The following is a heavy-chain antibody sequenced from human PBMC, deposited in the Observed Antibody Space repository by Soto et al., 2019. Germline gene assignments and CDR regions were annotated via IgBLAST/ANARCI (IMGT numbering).Heavy chain of an antibody. J-gene: IGHJ5*02. CDR1: GFTFSSYA. CDR3: AKSAMVRGGGWFDP. Sequence: EVQLLESGGGLVQPGGSLRLSCAASGFTFSSYAMSWVRQAPGKGLEWVSDISGSGGITYYADSVKGRFTISKDNSKNTLYLQMNSLRAEDTAVYYCAKSAMVRGGGWFDPWGQGTLVTVSS. CDR2: ISGSGGIT. V-gene: IGHV3-23*01. D-gene: IGHD3-10*01.